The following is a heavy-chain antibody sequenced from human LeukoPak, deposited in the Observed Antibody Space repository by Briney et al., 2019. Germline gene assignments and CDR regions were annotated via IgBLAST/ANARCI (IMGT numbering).Heavy chain of an antibody. CDR1: GYTFASYG. V-gene: IGHV1-2*02. CDR2: INPNSGGT. CDR3: ARTEYSSSSAFDI. D-gene: IGHD6-6*01. Sequence: ASVKVSCKASGYTFASYGISWVRQAPGQGLEWMGWINPNSGGTNYAQKFQGRVTMTRDTSISTAYMELSRLRSDDTAVYYCARTEYSSSSAFDIWGQGTMVTVSS. J-gene: IGHJ3*02.